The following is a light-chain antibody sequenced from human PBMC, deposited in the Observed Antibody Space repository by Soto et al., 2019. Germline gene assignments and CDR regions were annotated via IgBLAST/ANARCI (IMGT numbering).Light chain of an antibody. CDR2: GAS. CDR3: QQYNNWPPWT. J-gene: IGKJ1*01. V-gene: IGKV3-15*01. CDR1: QSVNSN. Sequence: EIVMTQSPAPLSVSPGERATLSCRSSQSVNSNLAWYQQKPGQAPRLLIYGASTRATGIPARFSGSGSGTEFTLTISSLQSEDFAVYYCQQYNNWPPWTLGQGTKVDI.